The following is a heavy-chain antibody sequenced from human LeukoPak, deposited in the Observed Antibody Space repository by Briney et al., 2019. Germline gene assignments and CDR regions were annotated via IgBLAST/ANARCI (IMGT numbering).Heavy chain of an antibody. CDR2: ISTYNGDT. CDR3: ARDPSNSSGRYIFFDF. V-gene: IGHV1-18*01. CDR1: GYTFTRYG. Sequence: GASVKVSCKGSGYTFTRYGITWVQQAPGQGLEWMGWISTYNGDTKYAQKLQGRVTMTRDTSTNTAYMELRSLRSDDTAVYYCARDPSNSSGRYIFFDFWGQGTLVAVSS. D-gene: IGHD6-13*01. J-gene: IGHJ4*02.